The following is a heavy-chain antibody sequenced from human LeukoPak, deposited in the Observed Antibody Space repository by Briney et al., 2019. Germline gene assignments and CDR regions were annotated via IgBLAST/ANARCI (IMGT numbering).Heavy chain of an antibody. Sequence: GGSLRPSCSASGFDFSAYWMNWVRQAPGKGPEWVANINLGGSASSYVDSVKGRCTISRDNARNSLYLQMNSLRVDDTAVYYCAAWGLHNYWGQGTLVTVSS. CDR3: AAWGLHNY. CDR2: INLGGSAS. V-gene: IGHV3-7*01. D-gene: IGHD7-27*01. J-gene: IGHJ4*02. CDR1: GFDFSAYW.